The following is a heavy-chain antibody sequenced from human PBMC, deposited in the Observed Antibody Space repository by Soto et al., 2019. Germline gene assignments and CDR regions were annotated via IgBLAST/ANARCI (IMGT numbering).Heavy chain of an antibody. V-gene: IGHV1-69*06. CDR2: IIPIFGTA. J-gene: IGHJ6*02. CDR1: GGTFSSYA. Sequence: QVQLVQSGAEVKKPGSSVKVSCKASGGTFSSYAISWVRQAPGQGLEWMGGIIPIFGTANYAQKFQGRVTITADKSTSTAYMELSSLRSEDTAVYYWAREEKCGGDCYSGYYYYGMDVWGQGTTVTVSS. CDR3: AREEKCGGDCYSGYYYYGMDV. D-gene: IGHD2-21*02.